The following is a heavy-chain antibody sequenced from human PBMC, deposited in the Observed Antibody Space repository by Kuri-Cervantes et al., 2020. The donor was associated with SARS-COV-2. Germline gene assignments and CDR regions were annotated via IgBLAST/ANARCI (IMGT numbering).Heavy chain of an antibody. CDR1: GFTFDDYA. V-gene: IGHV3-9*01. J-gene: IGHJ4*02. CDR3: ARMERLRYFVDY. D-gene: IGHD3-9*01. Sequence: GGSLRLSCAASGFTFDDYAMHWVRQAPGKGLEWVSGISWNSGSIGYADSVKGRFTISRDNAKNSLYLQMNSLRADDTAVYYCARMERLRYFVDYWGQGTLVTVSS. CDR2: ISWNSGSI.